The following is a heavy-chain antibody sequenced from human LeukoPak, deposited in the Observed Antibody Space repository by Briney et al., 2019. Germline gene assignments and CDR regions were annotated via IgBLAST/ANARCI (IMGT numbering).Heavy chain of an antibody. V-gene: IGHV4-39*01. CDR3: ARQPSKNYDIRFDY. J-gene: IGHJ4*02. CDR2: IYYSGST. Sequence: SETLSLTCTVSGGSISSSSYYWGWIRQPPGKGLEWIGSIYYSGSTYYNPSLKSRVTISVDTSKNQFSLKLSSVTAADTAVYYCARQPSKNYDIRFDYWGQGTLVTVSS. CDR1: GGSISSSSYY. D-gene: IGHD3-9*01.